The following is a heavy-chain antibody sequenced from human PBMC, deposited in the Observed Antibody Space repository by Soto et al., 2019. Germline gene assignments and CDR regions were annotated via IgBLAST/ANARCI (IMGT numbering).Heavy chain of an antibody. CDR3: ASEGGSETLPPSYNWFDT. V-gene: IGHV1-2*02. D-gene: IGHD6-25*01. Sequence: ASVKVSCKSSGYTFTDYHIHWVRQAPGQGLEFMGWINANNGGAGSAQQFQGRVTVTRDTSITTVYMELSNLRSDDTAVYSCASEGGSETLPPSYNWFDTWGQGTLVTVSS. CDR2: INANNGGA. CDR1: GYTFTDYH. J-gene: IGHJ5*02.